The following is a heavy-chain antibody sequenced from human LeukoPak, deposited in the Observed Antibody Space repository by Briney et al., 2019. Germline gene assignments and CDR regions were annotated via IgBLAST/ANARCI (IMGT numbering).Heavy chain of an antibody. CDR3: ARDSWGFDY. CDR2: IYSGGTT. D-gene: IGHD3-16*01. Sequence: GGSLRLSCTASGFTVSSTYMSWVRQPPGKGLEWVSVIYSGGTTYYADSVKGRFTIPRDNSKNTLYLQMNSLRAEDTAVYYCARDSWGFDYWGQGTLVTVSS. V-gene: IGHV3-53*01. CDR1: GFTVSSTY. J-gene: IGHJ4*02.